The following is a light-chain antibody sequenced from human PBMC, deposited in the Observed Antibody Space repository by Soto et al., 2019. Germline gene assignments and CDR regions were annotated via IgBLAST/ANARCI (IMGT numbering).Light chain of an antibody. CDR2: DAS. Sequence: DIQMTQSPSTLSASVGDRVTITCRASQSISSWLAWYQQKPGKAPKLLIYDASSLESGVPSRLSGSESGRDFTLPSSNLQPDDYTTSHCRVFHSDWWFGQGTK. CDR1: QSISSW. J-gene: IGKJ1*01. CDR3: RVFHSDWW. V-gene: IGKV1-5*01.